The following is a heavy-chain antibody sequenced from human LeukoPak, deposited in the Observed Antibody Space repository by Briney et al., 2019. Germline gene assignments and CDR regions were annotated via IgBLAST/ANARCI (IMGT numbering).Heavy chain of an antibody. V-gene: IGHV3-21*03. CDR1: GFTFSSYA. Sequence: SGGSLRLSCAASGFTFSSYAIHWVRQAPGKGLEWVSSITSSGSYIYYADSVKGRFTISRDNAKNSLYLQLNSLRAEDTAVYYCATRGGYYDSSGYHFDSWGQGTLVTVSS. CDR2: ITSSGSYI. J-gene: IGHJ4*02. CDR3: ATRGGYYDSSGYHFDS. D-gene: IGHD3-22*01.